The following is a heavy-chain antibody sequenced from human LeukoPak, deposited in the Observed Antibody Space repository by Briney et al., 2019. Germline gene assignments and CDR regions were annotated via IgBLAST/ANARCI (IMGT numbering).Heavy chain of an antibody. V-gene: IGHV3-23*01. Sequence: PGGSLRLSCAASGFTLSSYAMTWVRQAPGKGLEWVSDIGDSGATTYYADSVKGRFTISRDNSKNTLYLQMSSLRAEDTAVYFCASFQYYGSGAYYLSYWGQGTLVTVSS. D-gene: IGHD3-10*01. CDR2: IGDSGATT. CDR3: ASFQYYGSGAYYLSY. J-gene: IGHJ4*02. CDR1: GFTLSSYA.